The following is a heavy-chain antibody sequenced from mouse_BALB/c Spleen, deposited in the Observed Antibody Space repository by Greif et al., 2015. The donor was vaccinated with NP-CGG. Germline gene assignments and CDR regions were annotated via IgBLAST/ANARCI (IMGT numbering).Heavy chain of an antibody. CDR1: GFNIKDTY. Sequence: EVQLQQSGAELVKPGASVKLSCTASGFNIKDTYMHWVKQRPEQGLEWIGRIDPANGNTKYDPKFQGKATITADTSSNTAYLQLSSLTSEDTAVYYCARLGDHYGNYAAYWGQGTLVTVSA. J-gene: IGHJ3*01. D-gene: IGHD2-1*01. V-gene: IGHV14-3*02. CDR2: IDPANGNT. CDR3: ARLGDHYGNYAAY.